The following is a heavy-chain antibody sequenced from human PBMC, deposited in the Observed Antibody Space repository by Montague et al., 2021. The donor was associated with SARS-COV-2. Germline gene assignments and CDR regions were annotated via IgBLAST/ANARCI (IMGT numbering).Heavy chain of an antibody. V-gene: IGHV4-38-2*02. CDR2: IYHSGST. D-gene: IGHD6-19*01. Sequence: ETLSLTCTVPGYSISTGYYWSWIRQPPGKGLEWIGTIYHSGSTYFNPSLKSRVTISVDTSKNQFSLNLSSVTAADTAVYYCAKVAGSHDTFDIWGRGTMVTVSS. CDR1: GYSISTGYY. CDR3: AKVAGSHDTFDI. J-gene: IGHJ3*02.